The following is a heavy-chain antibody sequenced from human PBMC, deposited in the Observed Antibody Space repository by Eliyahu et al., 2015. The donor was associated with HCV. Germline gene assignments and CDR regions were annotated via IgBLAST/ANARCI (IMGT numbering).Heavy chain of an antibody. CDR1: GYSIXSGYY. J-gene: IGHJ4*02. D-gene: IGHD2-15*01. CDR3: ARENVVAATLDY. Sequence: QVQLQESGPGLVKPSETLSLTCAVSGYSIXSGYYWGWIRQPPGKGXEWIGSIYHSGSTYYNPSLKSRVTISVDTSKNQFSLKLSSVTAADTAVYYCARENVVAATLDYWGQGTLVTVSS. V-gene: IGHV4-38-2*02. CDR2: IYHSGST.